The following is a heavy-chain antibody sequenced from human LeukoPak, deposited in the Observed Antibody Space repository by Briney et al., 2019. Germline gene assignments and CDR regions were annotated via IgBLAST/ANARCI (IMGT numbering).Heavy chain of an antibody. D-gene: IGHD6-13*01. J-gene: IGHJ6*02. Sequence: PGGSLRLSCAASGFTFSSYWMHWVRQAPGKGLVWVSRINSDGSSTSYADSVKGRFTISRDNAKNTLYLQMNSLRAEDTAVYYCARDRPYSSSWYLYYYYYGMDVWGQGTTVTVSS. CDR3: ARDRPYSSSWYLYYYYYGMDV. V-gene: IGHV3-74*01. CDR1: GFTFSSYW. CDR2: INSDGSST.